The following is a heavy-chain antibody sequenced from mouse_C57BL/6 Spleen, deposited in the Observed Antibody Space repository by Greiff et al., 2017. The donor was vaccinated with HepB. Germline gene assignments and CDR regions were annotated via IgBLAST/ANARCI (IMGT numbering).Heavy chain of an antibody. CDR2: INPSTGGT. Sequence: VHVKQSGPELVKPGASVKISCKASGYSFTGYYMHWVKQSSEKSLEWIGEINPSTGGTSYNQKFKGKATLTVDKSSSTAYMQLKSLTSEDSAVYYCARSGGLLLPFYAMDYWGQGTSVTVSS. J-gene: IGHJ4*01. CDR1: GYSFTGYY. CDR3: ARSGGLLLPFYAMDY. V-gene: IGHV1-43*01. D-gene: IGHD1-1*01.